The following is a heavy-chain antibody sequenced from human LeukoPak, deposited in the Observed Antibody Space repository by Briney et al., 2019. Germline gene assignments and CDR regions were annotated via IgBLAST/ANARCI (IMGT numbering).Heavy chain of an antibody. J-gene: IGHJ3*02. CDR1: GGSFSGYY. D-gene: IGHD6-13*01. Sequence: WETLSLTCAAYGGSFSGYYWSWIRQPPGKGLEWIGEINHSGSTNYNPSLKSRVTISVDTSKNQFSLKLSSVTAADTAVYYCARPLSSSWNDAFDIWGQGTMVTVSS. CDR3: ARPLSSSWNDAFDI. V-gene: IGHV4-34*01. CDR2: INHSGST.